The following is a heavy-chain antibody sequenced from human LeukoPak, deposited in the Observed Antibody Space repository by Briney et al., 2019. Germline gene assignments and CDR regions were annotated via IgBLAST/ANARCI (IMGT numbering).Heavy chain of an antibody. CDR1: GGSFSGYY. D-gene: IGHD2-2*01. CDR3: ARAARDVVVPAAPFDY. V-gene: IGHV4-34*01. Sequence: PSETLSLTCAVYGGSFSGYYWSWIRQPPGKGLERIGEINHSGSTNYNPSLKSRVTISVDTSKNQFSLKLSSVTAADTAVYYCARAARDVVVPAAPFDYWGQGTLVTVSS. CDR2: INHSGST. J-gene: IGHJ4*02.